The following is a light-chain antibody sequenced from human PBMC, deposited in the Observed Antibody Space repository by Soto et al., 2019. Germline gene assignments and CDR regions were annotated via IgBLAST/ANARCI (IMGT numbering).Light chain of an antibody. CDR3: QQYDNSPFT. CDR2: GVS. V-gene: IGKV3-20*01. Sequence: EIVLTQSPGTLSLSPGERATLSCRASQSLGSNYLGWFQQKPGQAPRLLIYGVSSRATGIPDRFSGSGSGTDFTLTISRLEPEDFGVYYCQQYDNSPFTFGQGTKLEIK. CDR1: QSLGSNY. J-gene: IGKJ2*01.